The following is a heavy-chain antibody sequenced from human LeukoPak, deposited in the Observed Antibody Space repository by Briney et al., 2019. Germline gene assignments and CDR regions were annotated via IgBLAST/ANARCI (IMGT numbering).Heavy chain of an antibody. Sequence: SETLSLTCVVSGGSISSVGSSCSWSRQPPGKGLEWMGYIDHSGSTYYNPPRKTLFTIPVDRSKNPFSRKLTAWTVAHTAVYSCAVASTARDAFDIWGAGKMVTVSS. V-gene: IGHV4-30-2*01. CDR1: GGSISSVGSS. J-gene: IGHJ3*02. D-gene: IGHD6-19*01. CDR3: AVASTARDAFDI. CDR2: IDHSGST.